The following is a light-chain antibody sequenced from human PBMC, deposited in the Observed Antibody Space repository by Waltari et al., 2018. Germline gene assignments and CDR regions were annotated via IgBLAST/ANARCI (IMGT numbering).Light chain of an antibody. CDR1: QSVSTKF. V-gene: IGKV3-20*01. CDR2: TTS. CDR3: QQYGGFPYT. Sequence: EIVLTQSPGPLSLFPRESVNLSCRASQSVSTKFFSWYPQKPGQAPRLLLQTTSTRATGVPDRFSGSGTGIDFSLTISRLEPEDSAVYYCQQYGGFPYTFGQGTNLEI. J-gene: IGKJ2*01.